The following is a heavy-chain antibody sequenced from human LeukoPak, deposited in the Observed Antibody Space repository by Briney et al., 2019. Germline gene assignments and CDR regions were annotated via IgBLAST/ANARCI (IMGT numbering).Heavy chain of an antibody. V-gene: IGHV3-11*04. Sequence: GGSLRLSCAASGFTFSDYYMNWIRQAPGKGLEWISYISSSGTNINYADSVRGRFAISRDNPKKALYLQMNSLRAEDTAVYYCARHGTVTDIDYWGQGTLVTVSS. CDR1: GFTFSDYY. J-gene: IGHJ4*02. D-gene: IGHD4-17*01. CDR3: ARHGTVTDIDY. CDR2: ISSSGTNI.